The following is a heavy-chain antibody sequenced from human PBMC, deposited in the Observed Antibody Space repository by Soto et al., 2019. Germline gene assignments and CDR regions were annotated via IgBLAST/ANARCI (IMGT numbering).Heavy chain of an antibody. CDR2: VSANADGT. CDR1: GFIFSNYA. CDR3: SKGRLSFDI. V-gene: IGHV3-23*01. J-gene: IGHJ4*02. Sequence: EVQLLESGGGLLQPGGSLRLSCAASGFIFSNYAMNWVRQAPGKGLEWVSIVSANADGTFYADSVKGRFRISRDNSKNTLYLQMNNLRAEDTAIYYCSKGRLSFDIWGQGTLVTVSS.